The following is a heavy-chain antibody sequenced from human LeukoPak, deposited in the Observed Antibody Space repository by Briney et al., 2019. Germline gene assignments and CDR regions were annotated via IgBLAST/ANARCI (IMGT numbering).Heavy chain of an antibody. J-gene: IGHJ4*02. D-gene: IGHD2-8*02. CDR3: ASLVPNIDY. V-gene: IGHV3-21*01. CDR2: ISSSSSYI. Sequence: PGGSLRLSCAASGFTFSSYSMNWVRQAPGKGLGWVSSISSSSSYIYYADSVKCRFTISRDNAKNSLYLQMNSLRAEDTAVYYCASLVPNIDYWGQGILVTVSS. CDR1: GFTFSSYS.